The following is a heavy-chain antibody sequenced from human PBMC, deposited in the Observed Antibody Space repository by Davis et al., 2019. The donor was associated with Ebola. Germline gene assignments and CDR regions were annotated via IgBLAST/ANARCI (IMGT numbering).Heavy chain of an antibody. J-gene: IGHJ6*03. CDR2: INSDGSST. D-gene: IGHD2-15*01. V-gene: IGHV3-74*01. CDR1: GFTFSSYW. Sequence: GESLKISCAASGFTFSSYWMHWVRQAPGMGLVWVSRINSDGSSTSYVDSVKGRFAISRDNAKNTLYLQMSSLRAEDTAVYYCAAAYCSGGSCYSVAEYYYYMDVWGKGTTVTVSS. CDR3: AAAYCSGGSCYSVAEYYYYMDV.